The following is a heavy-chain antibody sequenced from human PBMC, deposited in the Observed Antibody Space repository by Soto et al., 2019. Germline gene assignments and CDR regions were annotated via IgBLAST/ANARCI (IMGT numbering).Heavy chain of an antibody. D-gene: IGHD3-3*01. V-gene: IGHV1-46*01. CDR2: ITPSAGSS. CDR3: AREGRFLEWLSADYCYMDI. CDR1: GYTFTNYF. Sequence: QVPLVQSGAEVTRPGASVKISCQASGYTFTNYFMHWVRQAPGQGLAWMGIITPSAGSSNYAQKFQGRITMTTDTSTNTVDLLLTSLRSEDTAVYYCAREGRFLEWLSADYCYMDIWGNWTTVTVTS. J-gene: IGHJ6*03.